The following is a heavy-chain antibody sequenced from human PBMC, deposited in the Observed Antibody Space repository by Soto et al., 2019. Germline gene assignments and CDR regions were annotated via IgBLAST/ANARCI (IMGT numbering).Heavy chain of an antibody. D-gene: IGHD6-13*01. J-gene: IGHJ3*02. Sequence: VQLVQSGVEVEKPGASVKVSCKASGYTFTNYGISWVRQAPGQGLELMGWINTYTGNTNYAQKVKGRVTMTTETSTSTAYMELRSLRSDDTAVYYCARDLLYSTRSTVRFDIWGQGTMLTVSS. CDR1: GYTFTNYG. V-gene: IGHV1-18*01. CDR2: INTYTGNT. CDR3: ARDLLYSTRSTVRFDI.